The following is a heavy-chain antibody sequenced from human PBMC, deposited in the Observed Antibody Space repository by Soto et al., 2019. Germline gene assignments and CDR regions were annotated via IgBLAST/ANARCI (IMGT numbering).Heavy chain of an antibody. V-gene: IGHV1-2*04. CDR3: ARGHCSGGSCKKGYFDY. J-gene: IGHJ4*02. CDR1: GYTFTGYY. D-gene: IGHD2-15*01. Sequence: ASVKVSCKASGYTFTGYYMHWVRQAPGQGLEWMGWINPNSGGTNYAQKFQGWVTMTRDTSISTAYMELSRLRSDDTAVYYWARGHCSGGSCKKGYFDYWGQGTLVTVSS. CDR2: INPNSGGT.